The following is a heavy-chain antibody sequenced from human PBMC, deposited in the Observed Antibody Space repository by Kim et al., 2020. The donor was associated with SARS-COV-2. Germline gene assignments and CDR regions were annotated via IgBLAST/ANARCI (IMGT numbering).Heavy chain of an antibody. D-gene: IGHD6-19*01. J-gene: IGHJ6*02. CDR3: AREQSYSSGWYGTYYYYYAMYV. CDR1: GFTFSTYW. V-gene: IGHV3-74*01. CDR2: INSDGSST. Sequence: GGSLRLSCAASGFTFSTYWMHWVRQAPGKGLVWVSRINSDGSSTSYADSVKGRFTISRDNAKNTLYLQMNSLRAEDTAVYYCAREQSYSSGWYGTYYYYYAMYVWGPGATVTVSS.